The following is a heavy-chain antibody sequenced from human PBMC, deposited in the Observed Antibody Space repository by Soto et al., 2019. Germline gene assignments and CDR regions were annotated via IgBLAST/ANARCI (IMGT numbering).Heavy chain of an antibody. D-gene: IGHD7-27*01. Sequence: EVQLVESGGGLVQPGRSLRLSCAASGFTFDDYAMHWVRQAPGKGLEWVSGISWNSGSIGYADSVKGRFTISRDKAKNSLYLQMNSLRAEDTALYYCAKELSPWYPGPDQRGNNAFDIWGQGTMVTVSS. V-gene: IGHV3-9*01. CDR3: AKELSPWYPGPDQRGNNAFDI. CDR1: GFTFDDYA. J-gene: IGHJ3*02. CDR2: ISWNSGSI.